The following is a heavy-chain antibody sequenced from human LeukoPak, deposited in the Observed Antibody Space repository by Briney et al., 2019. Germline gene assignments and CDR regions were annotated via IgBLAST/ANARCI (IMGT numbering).Heavy chain of an antibody. CDR1: GGSISSGGYS. D-gene: IGHD2-2*01. V-gene: IGHV4-30-2*01. Sequence: PSETLSLTCAVSGGSISSGGYSWSWIRQPPGKGLEWIGYIYHSGSTYYNPSLKSRVTISVDGSKNQFSLKLSSVTAADTAVYYCARGNLGYCSSTSCPNMYYYYYGMDVWGQGTTVTVSS. CDR3: ARGNLGYCSSTSCPNMYYYYYGMDV. J-gene: IGHJ6*02. CDR2: IYHSGST.